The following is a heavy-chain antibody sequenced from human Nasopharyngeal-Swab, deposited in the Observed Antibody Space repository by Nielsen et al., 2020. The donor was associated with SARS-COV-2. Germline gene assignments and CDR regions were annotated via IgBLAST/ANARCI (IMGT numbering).Heavy chain of an antibody. Sequence: ASVKVSCKVSGDTLTELSMHWVRQAPGKGLEWMGGFDPEDGETIYAQKFQGRVTMTEDTSTDTAYMELSSLRSEDTAVYYCAAYSSGPYYYYYGMDVWDQGTTVTVSS. V-gene: IGHV1-24*01. CDR1: GDTLTELS. CDR2: FDPEDGET. CDR3: AAYSSGPYYYYYGMDV. J-gene: IGHJ6*02. D-gene: IGHD4-11*01.